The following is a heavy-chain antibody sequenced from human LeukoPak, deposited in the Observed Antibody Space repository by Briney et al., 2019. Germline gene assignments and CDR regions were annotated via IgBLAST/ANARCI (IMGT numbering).Heavy chain of an antibody. J-gene: IGHJ3*02. CDR3: ASHPITMVRGDI. CDR2: IIPISGTA. V-gene: IGHV1-69*13. CDR1: GGTFSSYA. Sequence: SVKVSCKASGGTFSSYAISWVRQAPGQGLEWMGGIIPISGTANYAQKFQGRVTITADESTSTAYMELSSLRSEDTAVYYCASHPITMVRGDIWGQGTMVTVSS. D-gene: IGHD3-10*01.